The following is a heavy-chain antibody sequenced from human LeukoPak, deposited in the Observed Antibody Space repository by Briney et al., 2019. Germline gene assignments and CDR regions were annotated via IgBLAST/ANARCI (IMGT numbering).Heavy chain of an antibody. CDR1: GGSFSGYY. J-gene: IGHJ4*02. CDR3: ARLIAGELNFDY. Sequence: SETLSLTCAVYGGSFSGYYWSWIRQPPGKGLEWIGSIYYSGSTYYNPSLKSRVTISVDTSKNQFSLKLSSVTAADTAVYYCARLIAGELNFDYWGQGTLVTVSS. CDR2: IYYSGST. D-gene: IGHD1-26*01. V-gene: IGHV4-34*01.